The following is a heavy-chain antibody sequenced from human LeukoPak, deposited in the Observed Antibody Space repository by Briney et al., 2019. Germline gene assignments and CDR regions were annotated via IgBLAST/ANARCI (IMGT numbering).Heavy chain of an antibody. J-gene: IGHJ5*02. Sequence: SETLSLTCTVSGGSISSSDYYWGWIRQPPGKGLEWIASIYYSGTTHYNPSHQSRVTMSVDTSKSQFSLKLRSVTAADTAVYYCARVNTQGVPSPWGQGILVTVSS. D-gene: IGHD2-15*01. CDR2: IYYSGTT. CDR1: GGSISSSDYY. CDR3: ARVNTQGVPSP. V-gene: IGHV4-39*01.